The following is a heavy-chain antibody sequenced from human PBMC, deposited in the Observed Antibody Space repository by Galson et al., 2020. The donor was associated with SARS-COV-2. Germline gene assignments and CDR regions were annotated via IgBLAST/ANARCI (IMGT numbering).Heavy chain of an antibody. CDR3: ARDKMAAAATGTIMDV. CDR1: EFIFSNYW. D-gene: IGHD6-13*01. Sequence: SCAASEFIFSNYWMIWVRQAPGRGPEWVASIKEDGRESYYADSVKGRFTISRDNARKSLYLQMNSLRAEDDAIYYCARDKMAAAATGTIMDVWGQGTTVTVSS. V-gene: IGHV3-7*01. J-gene: IGHJ6*02. CDR2: IKEDGRES.